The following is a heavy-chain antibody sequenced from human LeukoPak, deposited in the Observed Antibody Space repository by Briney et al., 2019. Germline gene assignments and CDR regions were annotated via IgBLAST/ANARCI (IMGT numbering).Heavy chain of an antibody. CDR1: GFTVSSNY. D-gene: IGHD1-14*01. J-gene: IGHJ4*02. CDR2: IYSGGFT. V-gene: IGHV3-66*01. CDR3: ARVEGSTITNYFDY. Sequence: GGSLRLSRAASGFTVSSNYMSWVRQAPGKGLEWVSIIYSGGFTYYADSVKGRFTISRDNSKNTLYLQVNTLRPEDTAVYYCARVEGSTITNYFDYWGQGTLVTVSS.